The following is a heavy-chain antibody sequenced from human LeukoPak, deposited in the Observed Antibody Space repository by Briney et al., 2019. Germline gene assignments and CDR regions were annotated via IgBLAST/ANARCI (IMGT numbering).Heavy chain of an antibody. CDR1: GFTFSSYA. CDR2: LSGSGGST. CDR3: VWSPYSSGPDLYFQH. V-gene: IGHV3-23*01. Sequence: PGGSLGLSCAASGFTFSSYAMTWVRQAPGMGLEWVSSLSGSGGSTYYADSVKGRFTISRDNSKNTLYLQMNSLRAEDTAVYYCVWSPYSSGPDLYFQHWGQGTLVTVSS. J-gene: IGHJ1*01. D-gene: IGHD3-22*01.